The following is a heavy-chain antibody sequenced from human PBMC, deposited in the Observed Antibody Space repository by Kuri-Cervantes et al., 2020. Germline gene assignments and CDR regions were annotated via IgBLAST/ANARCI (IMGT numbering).Heavy chain of an antibody. J-gene: IGHJ3*02. D-gene: IGHD4-17*01. CDR3: ARRGVTTFAFDI. Sequence: ESLKISCTVSGGSISSSSYYWGWIRQPPGKGLEWIGSIYYSGSTYYNPSLKSRVTISVDTSKNQFSLKLSSVTAADTAVYYCARRGVTTFAFDIWGQGTMVTVSS. V-gene: IGHV4-39*01. CDR1: GGSISSSSYY. CDR2: IYYSGST.